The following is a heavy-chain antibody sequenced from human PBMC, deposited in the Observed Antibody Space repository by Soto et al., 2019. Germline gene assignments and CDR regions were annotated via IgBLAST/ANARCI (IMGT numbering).Heavy chain of an antibody. CDR1: GGSFSGYY. CDR3: ARGKRRSYYDFWSGYWD. Sequence: SETLSLTCAVYGGSFSGYYWSWIRQPPGKGLEWIGEINHSGSTNYNPSLKSRVTISVDTSKNQFSLKLSSVTAADTAVYYCARGKRRSYYDFWSGYWDWGQGTLVTVS. D-gene: IGHD3-3*01. CDR2: INHSGST. J-gene: IGHJ4*02. V-gene: IGHV4-34*01.